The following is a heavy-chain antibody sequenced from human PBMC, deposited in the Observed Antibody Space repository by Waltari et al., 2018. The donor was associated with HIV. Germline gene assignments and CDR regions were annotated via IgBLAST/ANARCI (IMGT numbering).Heavy chain of an antibody. D-gene: IGHD1-26*01. J-gene: IGHJ5*02. CDR3: ARGTTYAVGWFDP. V-gene: IGHV4-31*03. Sequence: QEQLQESGPGLGKPSQTLSLTCTVSGGSIRSGGSYWSWIRQLPGKGLEWIGYISYIGSTFYNPSLRSRVTMSVDTSKNQFSLKLTSVTAADTAVYYCARGTTYAVGWFDPWGQGTQVTVSS. CDR2: ISYIGST. CDR1: GGSIRSGGSY.